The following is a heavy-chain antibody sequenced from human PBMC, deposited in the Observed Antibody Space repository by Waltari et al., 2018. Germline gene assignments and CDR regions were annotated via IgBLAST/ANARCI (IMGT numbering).Heavy chain of an antibody. D-gene: IGHD3-22*01. CDR3: ASSYYYDIRFGFDP. CDR2: TYYSGST. Sequence: QVQLQESGPGLVKPSETLSLTCTVSGGSISSYYWSWIRQPPGKGLEWSGYTYYSGSTNYNPSLKSRVTISVDTSNNQFSLKLSSVTAADTAVYYCASSYYYDIRFGFDPWGQGTLVTVSS. CDR1: GGSISSYY. V-gene: IGHV4-59*01. J-gene: IGHJ5*02.